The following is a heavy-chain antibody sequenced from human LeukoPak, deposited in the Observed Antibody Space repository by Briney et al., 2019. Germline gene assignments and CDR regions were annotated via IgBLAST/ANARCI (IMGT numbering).Heavy chain of an antibody. Sequence: GGSLRLSCAASGFTFSSYWMSWVRQAPGKGLEWVANIKQDGSEKYYVDSVKGRFTISRDNAKNSLYLQMNDLRAEDTAVYYCATEIRAVQDLYYWGQGTLVTVSS. CDR3: ATEIRAVQDLYY. CDR2: IKQDGSEK. CDR1: GFTFSSYW. V-gene: IGHV3-7*01. D-gene: IGHD3-10*01. J-gene: IGHJ4*02.